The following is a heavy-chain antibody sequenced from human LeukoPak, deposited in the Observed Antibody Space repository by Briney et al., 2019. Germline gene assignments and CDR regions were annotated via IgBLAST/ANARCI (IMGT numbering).Heavy chain of an antibody. CDR3: ARDCSHISRGNYMDV. D-gene: IGHD3-16*01. V-gene: IGHV3-30*04. CDR1: GFTFSSYA. Sequence: PGRSLRLSCAASGFTFSSYAMHWVRQAPGKGLEWVAVISYDGSNKYYADSVKGRFTISRDNSKNTLYLQMNSLRAEDTAVYYCARDCSHISRGNYMDVWGKGTTVTVSS. J-gene: IGHJ6*03. CDR2: ISYDGSNK.